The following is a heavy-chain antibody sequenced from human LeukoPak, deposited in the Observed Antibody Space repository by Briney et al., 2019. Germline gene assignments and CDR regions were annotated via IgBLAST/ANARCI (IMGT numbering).Heavy chain of an antibody. J-gene: IGHJ6*03. CDR3: AIAARHSMDV. CDR2: IYYSGST. Sequence: SETLSLTCTVSGGSISSHYWSWIRQPPGKGLEWIGYIYYSGSTNYNPSLKSRVTMSVDTSKNQFSLKLSSVTAADTAVYYCAIAARHSMDVWGKGTTVTVSS. V-gene: IGHV4-59*11. D-gene: IGHD6-6*01. CDR1: GGSISSHY.